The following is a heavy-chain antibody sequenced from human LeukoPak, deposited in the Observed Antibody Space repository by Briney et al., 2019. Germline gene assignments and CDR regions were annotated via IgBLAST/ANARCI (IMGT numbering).Heavy chain of an antibody. V-gene: IGHV3-23*01. CDR3: AKDLGIAVAPCDY. CDR1: GFTFSSYA. Sequence: GGSLRLSCAASGFTFSSYAISWVRQAPGKGLEWVSAISGSGGSTYYADSVKGRFTISRDNSKNTLYLQMNSLRAEDTAVYYCAKDLGIAVAPCDYWGQGTLVTVSS. CDR2: ISGSGGST. J-gene: IGHJ4*02. D-gene: IGHD6-19*01.